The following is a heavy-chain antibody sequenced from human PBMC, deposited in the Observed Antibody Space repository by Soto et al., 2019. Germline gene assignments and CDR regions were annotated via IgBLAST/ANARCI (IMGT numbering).Heavy chain of an antibody. CDR1: GGTFSSYA. V-gene: IGHV1-69*13. CDR2: IIPIFGTA. Sequence: SVKVSCKASGGTFSSYAISWVRQAPGQGLEWMGGIIPIFGTANYAQKFQGRVTITADESTSTAYMELSSLRSEDTAVYYCASAYSSSPQYYYYGMDVWGQGTTVTVSS. D-gene: IGHD6-6*01. CDR3: ASAYSSSPQYYYYGMDV. J-gene: IGHJ6*02.